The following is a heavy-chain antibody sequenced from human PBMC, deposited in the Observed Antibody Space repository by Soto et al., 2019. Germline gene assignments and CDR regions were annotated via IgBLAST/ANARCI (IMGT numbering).Heavy chain of an antibody. CDR1: GFPFNSYG. V-gene: IGHV3-30*18. CDR3: AKSRNWNFYDRGGYYVLVLDH. J-gene: IGHJ4*02. D-gene: IGHD3-22*01. CDR2: ISHDGRNK. Sequence: PGGSLRLSCAASGFPFNSYGMHWVRQAPGKGLEWVAVISHDGRNKYYADSVKGRVTISRDNFKNTLYLQMNSLRAEDTAVFYCAKSRNWNFYDRGGYYVLVLDHWGQGSLVTVSS.